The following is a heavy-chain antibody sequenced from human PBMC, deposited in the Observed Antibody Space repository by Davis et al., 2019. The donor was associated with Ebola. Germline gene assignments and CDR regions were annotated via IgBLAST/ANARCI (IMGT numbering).Heavy chain of an antibody. J-gene: IGHJ4*02. V-gene: IGHV1-18*01. Sequence: ASVKVSCKASGYTFTNFGISWVRQAPGQGLEWMGWSSTSNGNAHYAQRLQGRGTMTTDTSTNTAYMELRSLRSDDTALYYCARDTLGRALFDYWGQGTLVTVSS. CDR2: SSTSNGNA. CDR1: GYTFTNFG. CDR3: ARDTLGRALFDY. D-gene: IGHD2/OR15-2a*01.